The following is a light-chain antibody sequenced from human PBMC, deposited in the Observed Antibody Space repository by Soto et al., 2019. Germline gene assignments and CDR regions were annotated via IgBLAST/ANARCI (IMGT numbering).Light chain of an antibody. J-gene: IGKJ5*01. V-gene: IGKV3-20*01. CDR2: GAS. CDR3: QQYGRSPRT. Sequence: EIVLTQSPGTLSLSQRERATLSFRAIQSGPLGWYQQKPGQAPRLLIVGASHRATGIPDRFSGSGSGTDFTVTISRLEPEDFAVYYCQQYGRSPRTFGQGTRVESK. CDR1: QSGP.